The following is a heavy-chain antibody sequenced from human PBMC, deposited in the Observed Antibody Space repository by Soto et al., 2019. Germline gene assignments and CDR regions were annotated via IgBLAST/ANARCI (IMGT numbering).Heavy chain of an antibody. CDR3: AREGIAVAALTPYSYYFDY. CDR1: GFTFSSYS. Sequence: EVQLVESGGGLVKPGGSLRLSCAASGFTFSSYSINWVRQAPGKGLEWVSSISSSSSYIYYADSVKGRFTISRDNAKNSLYLQMNSLRAEDTAVYYCAREGIAVAALTPYSYYFDYWGQGTLVTVSS. J-gene: IGHJ4*02. D-gene: IGHD6-19*01. CDR2: ISSSSSYI. V-gene: IGHV3-21*01.